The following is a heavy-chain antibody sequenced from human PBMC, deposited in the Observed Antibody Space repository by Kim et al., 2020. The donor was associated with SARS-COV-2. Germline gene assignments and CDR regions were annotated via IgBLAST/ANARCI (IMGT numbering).Heavy chain of an antibody. J-gene: IGHJ4*02. CDR2: ISYDGSNK. CDR1: GFTFSSYG. D-gene: IGHD6-13*01. V-gene: IGHV3-30*18. Sequence: GGSLRLSCAASGFTFSSYGMHWVRQAPGKGLEWVAVISYDGSNKYYADSVKGRFTISRDNSKNTLYLQMNSLRAEDTAVYYCAKVQKQQLVWGYFDYWGQGTLVTVSS. CDR3: AKVQKQQLVWGYFDY.